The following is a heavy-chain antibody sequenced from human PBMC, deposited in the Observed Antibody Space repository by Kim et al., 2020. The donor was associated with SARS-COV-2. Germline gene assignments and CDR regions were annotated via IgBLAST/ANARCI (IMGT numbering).Heavy chain of an antibody. D-gene: IGHD3-22*01. J-gene: IGHJ4*02. CDR1: GYSISSGYY. Sequence: SETLSLTCTVSGYSISSGYYWGWIRQPPGKGLEWIGSIYHSGSTYYNPSLKSRVTISVDTSKNQFSLKLSSVTAADTAVYYCAITMKKGVFDYWGQGTLVTVSS. CDR3: AITMKKGVFDY. CDR2: IYHSGST. V-gene: IGHV4-38-2*02.